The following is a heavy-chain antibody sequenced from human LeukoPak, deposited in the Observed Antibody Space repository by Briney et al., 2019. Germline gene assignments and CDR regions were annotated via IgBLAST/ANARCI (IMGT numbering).Heavy chain of an antibody. Sequence: EASVKVSCKAAGYTFTNYGISWVRQAPGQGIEWMGWISGYNGNTNYAQKFQGRVTMTTDTSTNTAYMDLRSLTSDDTAVYYCARDPPFMIFGVARPPMDVWGKGTSVTVSS. CDR3: ARDPPFMIFGVARPPMDV. CDR2: ISGYNGNT. D-gene: IGHD3-3*01. CDR1: GYTFTNYG. V-gene: IGHV1-18*01. J-gene: IGHJ6*03.